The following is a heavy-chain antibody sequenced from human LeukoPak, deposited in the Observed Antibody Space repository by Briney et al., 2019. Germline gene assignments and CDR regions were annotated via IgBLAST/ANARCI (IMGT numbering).Heavy chain of an antibody. CDR1: GFSFSTFK. J-gene: IGHJ4*02. V-gene: IGHV3-48*01. Sequence: GGSLRLSSAASGFSFSTFKMNWVRQAPGKGLEWVAYIDTSGSARYYGDSVKGRFSISRDNAKNSLHLQMNSLRAEDTAVYYCARGTVAGKAPYWGQGTLVTVSS. D-gene: IGHD6-19*01. CDR2: IDTSGSAR. CDR3: ARGTVAGKAPY.